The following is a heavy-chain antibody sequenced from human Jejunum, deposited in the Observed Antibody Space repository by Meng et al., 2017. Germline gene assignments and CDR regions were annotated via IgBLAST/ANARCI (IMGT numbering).Heavy chain of an antibody. D-gene: IGHD5-12*01. V-gene: IGHV3-23*01. CDR1: GFTFTTYA. CDR3: AKDGGVGPIGRLIGAIRTAGHYFDS. CDR2: VSGRGDET. J-gene: IGHJ4*02. Sequence: GESLKISCAASGFTFTTYAMTWVRQAPGKGLEWVSTVSGRGDETYYADFVKGRFTISRDSHTMYLEMNSLRAEDTAVYYCAKDGGVGPIGRLIGAIRTAGHYFDSWGQGTLVTVSS.